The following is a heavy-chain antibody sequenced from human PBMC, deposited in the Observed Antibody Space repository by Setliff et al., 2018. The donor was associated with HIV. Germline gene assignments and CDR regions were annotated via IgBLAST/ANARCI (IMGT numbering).Heavy chain of an antibody. Sequence: SETLSLTCTVSGDSISRDFYYWNWIRQPAGKGLEWIGHIYYSGVTNYNPSLKSRVTISLDTSKNQFSLKLTSVTAADTAVYYCARDTSGGYWGQGTLVTVSS. CDR1: GDSISRDFYY. J-gene: IGHJ4*02. D-gene: IGHD3-10*01. CDR3: ARDTSGGY. V-gene: IGHV4-61*10. CDR2: IYYSGVT.